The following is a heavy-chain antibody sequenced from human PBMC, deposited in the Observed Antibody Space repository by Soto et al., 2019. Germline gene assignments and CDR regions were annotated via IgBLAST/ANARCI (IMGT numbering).Heavy chain of an antibody. V-gene: IGHV3-21*06. D-gene: IGHD2-8*02. Sequence: GGSLRLSCAASGFTFSAYTMNWVRQAPGKGLEWVSSISETSSEVHYADSVKGRVTIARDNAKNFLYLRMKSLRAEDTAVYYCVKEAEICTGSCYKNGLDVWGQGTTVTVSS. CDR3: VKEAEICTGSCYKNGLDV. J-gene: IGHJ6*02. CDR1: GFTFSAYT. CDR2: ISETSSEV.